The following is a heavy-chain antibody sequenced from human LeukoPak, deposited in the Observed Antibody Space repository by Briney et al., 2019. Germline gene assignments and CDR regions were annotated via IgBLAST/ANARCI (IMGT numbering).Heavy chain of an antibody. CDR2: INQGGSVK. Sequence: GGSLRLSCAASGFTFRSYWMSWARQAPGKGLEWVANINQGGSVKYYVDSVKGRFTISRDDAKNSLYVQMNSLRDEDTAVYYCARVGYSGWNLEYWGQGTLVTVSS. CDR3: ARVGYSGWNLEY. CDR1: GFTFRSYW. V-gene: IGHV3-7*01. J-gene: IGHJ4*02. D-gene: IGHD5-12*01.